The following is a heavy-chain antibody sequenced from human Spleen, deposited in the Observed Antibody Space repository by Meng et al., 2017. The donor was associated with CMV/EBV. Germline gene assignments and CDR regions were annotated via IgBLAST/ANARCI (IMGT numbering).Heavy chain of an antibody. CDR2: INHSGST. D-gene: IGHD2-2*01. CDR3: ARLACSTSTCQYYFDY. Sequence: SETLSLTCAVYGGSFSGYYWSWIRQPPGKGLEWIGEINHSGSTNYNPSLKSRVTISVDTSKNQFSLKVRSVTAADTAVYSCARLACSTSTCQYYFDYWGLGTLVTVSS. V-gene: IGHV4-34*01. J-gene: IGHJ4*02. CDR1: GGSFSGYY.